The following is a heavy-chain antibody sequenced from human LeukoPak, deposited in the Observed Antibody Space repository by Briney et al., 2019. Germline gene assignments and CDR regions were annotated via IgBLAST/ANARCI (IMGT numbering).Heavy chain of an antibody. CDR1: GGSFSGYY. CDR2: INHSGST. CDR3: ARGGAVVDDAFDI. V-gene: IGHV4-34*01. D-gene: IGHD2-15*01. J-gene: IGHJ3*02. Sequence: SETLSLTCAVYGGSFSGYYWSWIRQPPAKGQEPNGEINHSGSTNYNPSLKSRVTISVDTSKNQFSLKLSSVTAADTAVYYCARGGAVVDDAFDIWGQGTMVTVSS.